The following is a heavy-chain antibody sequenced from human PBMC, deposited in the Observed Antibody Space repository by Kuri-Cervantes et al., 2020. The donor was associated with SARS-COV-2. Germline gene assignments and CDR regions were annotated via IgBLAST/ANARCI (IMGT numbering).Heavy chain of an antibody. CDR3: ARHATYYYDSSGYYV. Sequence: GGSLRFSCKGSGYSFTSYWIGWVRQMPGKGLEWMGIIYPGDSDTRYSPSFQGQVTISADKSISTAYLQWSSLKASDTAMYYCARHATYYYDSSGYYVWGQGTLVTVSS. CDR1: GYSFTSYW. CDR2: IYPGDSDT. V-gene: IGHV5-51*01. D-gene: IGHD3-22*01. J-gene: IGHJ4*02.